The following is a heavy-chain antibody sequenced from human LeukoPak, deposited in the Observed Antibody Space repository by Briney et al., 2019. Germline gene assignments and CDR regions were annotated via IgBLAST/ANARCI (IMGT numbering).Heavy chain of an antibody. V-gene: IGHV1-8*01. D-gene: IGHD6-19*01. J-gene: IGHJ3*02. Sequence: ASVTLSCNASGYTFTSYDINWVRHPTGQGLEWMGWMNPNSGNTGNAQKFQGRVTMTQNTSISTAYMELSSVRSEDTAVYYCARGRQQWLAYAFDIWGKGTMVTVSS. CDR3: ARGRQQWLAYAFDI. CDR1: GYTFTSYD. CDR2: MNPNSGNT.